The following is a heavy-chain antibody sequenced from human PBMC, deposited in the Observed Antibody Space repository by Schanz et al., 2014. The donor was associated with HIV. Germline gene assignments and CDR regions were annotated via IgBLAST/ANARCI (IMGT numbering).Heavy chain of an antibody. D-gene: IGHD3-10*01. CDR3: GTYNYGSGHDY. V-gene: IGHV3-23*01. Sequence: EEHLLESGGDLIQPGGSLRLSCVASGFPFSNFAMSXXPQDPGRGLEWVSAISTGGERTFYADSVKGRFTISRDNSKNTLYLQMNSLRAEDTAIYHCGTYNYGSGHDYWGQGTLVTVSS. J-gene: IGHJ4*02. CDR2: ISTGGERT. CDR1: GFPFSNFA.